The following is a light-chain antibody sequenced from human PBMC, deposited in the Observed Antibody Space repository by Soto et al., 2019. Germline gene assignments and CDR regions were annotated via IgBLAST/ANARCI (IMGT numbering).Light chain of an antibody. V-gene: IGKV2-29*01. CDR1: ESLLHITGETF. CDR2: EVS. J-gene: IGKJ1*01. Sequence: DVVMTQTPLSLSVAPGQPASISCKSSESLLHITGETFLFWYLQKPGQSPQLLIYEVSTRVSGVPDRFSGSGSGTDFTLTINRLEPEDFAVYHCQQYDSSPRTFGQGTKVDNK. CDR3: QQYDSSPRT.